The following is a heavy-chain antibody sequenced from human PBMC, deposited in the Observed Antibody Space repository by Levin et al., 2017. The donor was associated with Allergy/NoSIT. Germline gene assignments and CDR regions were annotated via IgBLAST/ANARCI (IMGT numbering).Heavy chain of an antibody. CDR1: GFTVGNNY. J-gene: IGHJ4*02. V-gene: IGHV3-66*01. CDR2: IYSGGGT. CDR3: SSAPGFSDY. Sequence: PGGSLRLSCAASGFTVGNNYVAWVRQAPGKGLDWISVIYSGGGTYYADSVKGRFTISRDKSKNTVYLQMNSLRVEDTAEYYCSSAPGFSDYWGQGTLVTVSS.